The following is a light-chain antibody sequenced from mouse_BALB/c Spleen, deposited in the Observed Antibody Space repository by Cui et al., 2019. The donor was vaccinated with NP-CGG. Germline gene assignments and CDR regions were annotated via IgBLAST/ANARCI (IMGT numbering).Light chain of an antibody. CDR2: GTK. V-gene: IGLV1*01. CDR3: ALWYSNHWV. J-gene: IGLJ1*01. CDR1: TGAVTTSNY. Sequence: QALVTQESALTTPPGETVTLTCRSSTGAVTTSNYANWVQEKPDHLFTGLIGGTKNRAPGVPARFSGSLIGDKAALTITGAQTEDEAIYFCALWYSNHWVFGGGTKLTVL.